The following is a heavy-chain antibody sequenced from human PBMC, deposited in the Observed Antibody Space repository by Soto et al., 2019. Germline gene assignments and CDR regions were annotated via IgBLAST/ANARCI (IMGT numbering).Heavy chain of an antibody. D-gene: IGHD3-3*01. CDR2: IYYSGST. V-gene: IGHV4-59*01. J-gene: IGHJ4*02. CDR3: ARAVFGVVKVFDY. Sequence: SVTLSLTCTVSGGSISSYYWSWIRQPPGKGLEWIGYIYYSGSTNYNPSLKSRVTISVDTSKNQFSLKLSSVTAADTAVYYCARAVFGVVKVFDYWGQGTLVTVSS. CDR1: GGSISSYY.